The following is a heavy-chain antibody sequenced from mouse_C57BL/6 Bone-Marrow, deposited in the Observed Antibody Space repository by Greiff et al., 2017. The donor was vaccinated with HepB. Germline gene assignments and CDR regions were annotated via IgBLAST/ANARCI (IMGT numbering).Heavy chain of an antibody. Sequence: EVKLMESGGGLVQPGGSMKLSCVASGFTFSNYWMNWVRQSPEKGLEWVAQIRLKSDNYATHYAESVKGRFTISRDDSKSSVYLQMNNLRAEDTGIYYCTGRYYDYDGAWFAYWGQGTLVTVSA. CDR2: IRLKSDNYAT. J-gene: IGHJ3*01. V-gene: IGHV6-3*01. D-gene: IGHD2-4*01. CDR3: TGRYYDYDGAWFAY. CDR1: GFTFSNYW.